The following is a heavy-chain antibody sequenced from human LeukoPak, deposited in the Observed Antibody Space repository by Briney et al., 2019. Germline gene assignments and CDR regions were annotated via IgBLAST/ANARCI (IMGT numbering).Heavy chain of an antibody. CDR1: GFSFSTFG. Sequence: GRSLRLSCAASGFSFSTFGMHWARRAPGKGLGWVAVIWNDGSKKFYAESVKGRFTISRDNSQNTLYLQMNRLRAEDTAVYYCGRDSLGGDYWGQGTLVTVSS. V-gene: IGHV3-33*08. J-gene: IGHJ4*02. D-gene: IGHD3-16*01. CDR3: GRDSLGGDY. CDR2: IWNDGSKK.